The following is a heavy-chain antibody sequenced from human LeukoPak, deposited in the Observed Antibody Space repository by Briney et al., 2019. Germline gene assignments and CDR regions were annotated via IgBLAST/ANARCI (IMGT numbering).Heavy chain of an antibody. CDR2: ISGSGGST. V-gene: IGHV3-23*01. CDR3: AKASTFSGSPVDY. CDR1: GFTFSSYA. J-gene: IGHJ4*02. D-gene: IGHD1-26*01. Sequence: GGSLRLSCAASGFTFSSYAMNWVRQVPGKGLEWFSAISGSGGSTYYADFVKGRFTISRDNSKNTLSLQMNGLRADDTAVYYCAKASTFSGSPVDYWGQGTLVTVSS.